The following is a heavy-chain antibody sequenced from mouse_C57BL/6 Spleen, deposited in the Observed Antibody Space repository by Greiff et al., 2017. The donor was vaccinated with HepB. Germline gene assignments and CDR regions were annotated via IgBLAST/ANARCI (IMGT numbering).Heavy chain of an antibody. J-gene: IGHJ2*01. Sequence: DVHLVESGGGLVKPGGSLKLSCAASGFTFSDYGMHWVRQAPEKGLEWVAYISSGSSTIYYADTVKGRFTISRDNAKNTLFLQMTSLRSEDTAMYYGARPRDSSGYGYLDYWGQGTTLTVSS. CDR2: ISSGSSTI. V-gene: IGHV5-17*01. D-gene: IGHD3-2*02. CDR3: ARPRDSSGYGYLDY. CDR1: GFTFSDYG.